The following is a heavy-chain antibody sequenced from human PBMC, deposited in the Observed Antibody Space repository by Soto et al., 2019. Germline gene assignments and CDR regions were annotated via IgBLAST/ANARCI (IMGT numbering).Heavy chain of an antibody. J-gene: IGHJ4*02. V-gene: IGHV4-30-4*01. D-gene: IGHD3-10*01. CDR1: GGSISSGDYY. CDR2: IYYSGST. Sequence: SETLSLTCTVSGGSISSGDYYWSWIRQPPGKGLEWIGYIYYSGSTYYNPSLKSRVTISVDTSKNQFSLKLSSVTAADTAVYYCARLYGSGSYDGYWGQGTLVTVSS. CDR3: ARLYGSGSYDGY.